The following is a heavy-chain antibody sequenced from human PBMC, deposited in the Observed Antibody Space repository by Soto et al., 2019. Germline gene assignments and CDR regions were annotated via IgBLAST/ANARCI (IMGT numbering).Heavy chain of an antibody. CDR1: SGSISSSNW. Sequence: SETLSLTCAVSSGSISSSNWWSWVRQPPGKGLEWIGEIYHSGSTNYNPSLKSRVTISVDKSKNQFSLKLSSVTAADTAVYYCAGFLRCSGGSCYLPSYYYMDVWGKGTTVTVSS. CDR3: AGFLRCSGGSCYLPSYYYMDV. J-gene: IGHJ6*03. V-gene: IGHV4-4*02. D-gene: IGHD2-15*01. CDR2: IYHSGST.